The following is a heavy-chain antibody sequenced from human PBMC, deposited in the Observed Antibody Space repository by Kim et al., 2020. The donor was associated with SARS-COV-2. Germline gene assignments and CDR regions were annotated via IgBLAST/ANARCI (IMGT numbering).Heavy chain of an antibody. CDR1: DYSISSGHY. CDR3: AKITYYYDSSGPPQYNWF. CDR2: IYHSGNT. J-gene: IGHJ5*01. Sequence: ETLSLTCTVSDYSISSGHYWGWIRQPPGKGLEWIGSIYHSGNTYYNPSLKSRVTISVDTSKNQFSLKLSSVTAADTAVYYCAKITYYYDSSGPPQYNWF. D-gene: IGHD3-22*01. V-gene: IGHV4-38-2*02.